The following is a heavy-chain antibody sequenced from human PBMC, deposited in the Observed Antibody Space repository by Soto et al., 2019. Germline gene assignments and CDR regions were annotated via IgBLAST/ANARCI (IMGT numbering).Heavy chain of an antibody. CDR1: GGTFSSYT. D-gene: IGHD2-15*01. J-gene: IGHJ4*02. CDR3: AMGCSGGSCYSLFDY. CDR2: IIPILGIA. V-gene: IGHV1-69*02. Sequence: ASVKVSCKASGGTFSSYTISWVRQAPGQGLEWMGRIIPILGIANYAQKFQGRVTITADKSTSTAYMELSSLRSEDTAVYYCAMGCSGGSCYSLFDYWGQGTLVTVSS.